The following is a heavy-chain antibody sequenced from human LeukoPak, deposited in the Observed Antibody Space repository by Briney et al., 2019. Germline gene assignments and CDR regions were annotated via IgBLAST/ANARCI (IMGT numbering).Heavy chain of an antibody. D-gene: IGHD2-15*01. CDR2: ISVSGNT. J-gene: IGHJ4*02. CDR1: GFSFPYG. V-gene: IGHV3-23*01. Sequence: GGSLRLSCEASGFSFPYGMSWVRQGPGKGLEGVSAISVSGNTYHADSVKGRFTISRDSTKNTLYLQMNSLRAGDAAVYYCAKAPVTTCSGAYCYPFDYWSQGTLVTVSS. CDR3: AKAPVTTCSGAYCYPFDY.